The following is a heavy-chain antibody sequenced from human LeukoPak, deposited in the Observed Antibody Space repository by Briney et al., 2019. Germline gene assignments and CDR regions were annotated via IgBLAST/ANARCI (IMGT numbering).Heavy chain of an antibody. CDR1: GFTFNNYA. CDR3: AKELVATPSAFDI. CDR2: ISFDGSNK. D-gene: IGHD5-12*01. V-gene: IGHV3-30-3*01. J-gene: IGHJ3*02. Sequence: GGSLRLSCAASGFTFNNYAMHWVRQAPGKGLEWVAVISFDGSNKYYADSVKGRFTFSRDNSKNTLYLQMNSLRAEDTAVYYCAKELVATPSAFDIWGQGTMVNVSS.